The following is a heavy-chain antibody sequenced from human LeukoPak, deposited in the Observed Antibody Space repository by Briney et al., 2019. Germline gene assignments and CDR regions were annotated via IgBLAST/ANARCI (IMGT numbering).Heavy chain of an antibody. CDR2: ISSSSSTI. Sequence: PGGSLRLSCGASGFTFSSYSMKWVRQAPGKGLEWVSYISSSSSTIYYADSVKGRVTVSRDNAKNSLYLQMNSLRDEDTAVYYCARQTRPFGLAQGFDIWGQGTMVTVSS. J-gene: IGHJ3*02. D-gene: IGHD3-3*01. V-gene: IGHV3-48*02. CDR3: ARQTRPFGLAQGFDI. CDR1: GFTFSSYS.